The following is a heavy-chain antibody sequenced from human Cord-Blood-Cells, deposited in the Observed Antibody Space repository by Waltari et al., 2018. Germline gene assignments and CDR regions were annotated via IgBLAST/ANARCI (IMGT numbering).Heavy chain of an antibody. CDR2: IRYDGSNK. J-gene: IGHJ4*02. D-gene: IGHD2-2*01. CDR1: GFNFSSYG. V-gene: IGHV3-30*02. Sequence: QVQLVESGGGVVQPGGSLRLSCAESGFNFSSYGMHWVRQAPGKGLEWVAFIRYDGSNKYYADSVKGRFTISRDNSKNTLYLQMNSLRAEDTAVYYCAKWGVVPAAMGFDYWGQGTLVTVSS. CDR3: AKWGVVPAAMGFDY.